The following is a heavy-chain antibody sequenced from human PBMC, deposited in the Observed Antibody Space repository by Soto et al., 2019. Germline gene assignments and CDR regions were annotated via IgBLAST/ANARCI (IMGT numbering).Heavy chain of an antibody. V-gene: IGHV3-21*01. J-gene: IGHJ6*02. CDR1: GFTFRTYT. CDR3: ARDRGYDAHDYYYNAMDV. D-gene: IGHD2-15*01. Sequence: GGSLRLSCVASGFTFRTYTMNWVRQAPGKGLEWVSGIRGFSPYTFYAEAVKGRFTISRDNAKNSLYLQMNSLGVEDTAVYYCARDRGYDAHDYYYNAMDVWGQGTTVTVSS. CDR2: IRGFSPYT.